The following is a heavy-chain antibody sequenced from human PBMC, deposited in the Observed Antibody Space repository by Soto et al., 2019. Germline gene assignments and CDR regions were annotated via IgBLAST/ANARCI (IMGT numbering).Heavy chain of an antibody. D-gene: IGHD3-10*01. J-gene: IGHJ4*02. CDR1: GGTFSSYT. V-gene: IGHV1-69*02. CDR2: FIPMVGMT. Sequence: QVQLVQSGTEVKKPGSSVKVSCTASGGTFSSYTINWVRQAPGHGPEWMGRFIPMVGMTNYAQKFQGRVTISADKSTSTLYIHLNSLRSEDTAVYYCATNYGSGSTHFDSWGQGTLVTVSS. CDR3: ATNYGSGSTHFDS.